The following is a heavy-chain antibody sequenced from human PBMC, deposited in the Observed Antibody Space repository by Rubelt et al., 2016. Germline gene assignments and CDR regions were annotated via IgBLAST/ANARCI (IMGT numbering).Heavy chain of an antibody. CDR3: ARGTGDLDGFDI. V-gene: IGHV1-69*04. CDR2: IVPIVGIA. CDR1: GGTFTSYA. D-gene: IGHD7-27*01. J-gene: IGHJ3*02. Sequence: QVQLVQSGAEVKKPGSSVKVSCKASGGTFTSYAISWVRQAPGQGLEWMGRIVPIVGIANYAQKFQGRVTITADKFTGTNCMELRSRTSEDTAVYYWARGTGDLDGFDIWGQGTMVTVSS.